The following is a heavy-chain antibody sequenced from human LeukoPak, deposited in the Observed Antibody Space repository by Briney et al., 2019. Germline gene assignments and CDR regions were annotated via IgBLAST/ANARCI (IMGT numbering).Heavy chain of an antibody. D-gene: IGHD3-3*01. Sequence: GGSLRPSCAAPGLTFDDYAMHWVRQAPGKGLEWVSGISWNSGSIGYADSVKGRFTISRDNAKNSLYLQMNSLRAEDTALYYCAKDSDYDFWSGPPTFDYWGQGTLVTVSS. J-gene: IGHJ4*02. CDR1: GLTFDDYA. V-gene: IGHV3-9*01. CDR2: ISWNSGSI. CDR3: AKDSDYDFWSGPPTFDY.